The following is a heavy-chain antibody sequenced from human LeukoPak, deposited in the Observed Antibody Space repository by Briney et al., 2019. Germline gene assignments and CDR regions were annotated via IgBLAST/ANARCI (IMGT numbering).Heavy chain of an antibody. CDR1: GFTFSSYA. J-gene: IGHJ4*02. Sequence: GGSLRLSCAASGFTFSSYAMSWVRQAPGKGLEWVSAISGSGGSTYYADSVKGRFTISRDNSKNTLYLQMNSLRVEDTAVYYCTKVRSGSSNWALRVFDYWGQGALVTVSS. V-gene: IGHV3-23*01. CDR2: ISGSGGST. D-gene: IGHD4-11*01. CDR3: TKVRSGSSNWALRVFDY.